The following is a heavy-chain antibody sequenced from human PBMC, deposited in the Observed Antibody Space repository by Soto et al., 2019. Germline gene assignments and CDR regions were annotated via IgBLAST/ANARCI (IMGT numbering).Heavy chain of an antibody. J-gene: IGHJ6*02. Sequence: GGSLRLSCAASGFTFSSYSMNWVRQAPGKGLEWVSSISSSSSYIYYADSVKGRFTISRDNAKNSLYLQMNSLRAEDTAVYYCARVDSYGYPWVYGMDVWGQGTTVTVSS. D-gene: IGHD5-18*01. CDR1: GFTFSSYS. V-gene: IGHV3-21*01. CDR2: ISSSSSYI. CDR3: ARVDSYGYPWVYGMDV.